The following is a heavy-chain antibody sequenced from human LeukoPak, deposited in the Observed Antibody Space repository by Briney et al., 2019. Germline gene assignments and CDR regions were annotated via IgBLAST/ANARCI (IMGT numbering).Heavy chain of an antibody. V-gene: IGHV5-51*01. CDR3: ARRNYYYYSGLDV. CDR2: IFPGDFDV. Sequence: GESLKISCKGYGYSFSAYWIGWVRQMPRKGLEWMGIIFPGDFDVRYSPSFQGQVTISVDKSINTAYLQWSSLKASDTAMYYCARRNYYYYSGLDVWGPGTTVTVSS. D-gene: IGHD1-1*01. J-gene: IGHJ6*02. CDR1: GYSFSAYW.